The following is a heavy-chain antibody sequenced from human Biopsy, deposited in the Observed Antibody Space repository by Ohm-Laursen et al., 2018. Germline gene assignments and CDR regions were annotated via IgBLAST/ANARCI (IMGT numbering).Heavy chain of an antibody. CDR3: AKQEGVAYGDIDY. Sequence: SLRLSCTASGFTFRTYEMNWVRQAPGKGLEWVALISYDGSYKNYGDSVKGRFTISRDNSKNTLYLQMNSLRPEDTAVYYCAKQEGVAYGDIDYWGQGTLVTVSS. D-gene: IGHD3-10*01. J-gene: IGHJ4*02. CDR1: GFTFRTYE. CDR2: ISYDGSYK. V-gene: IGHV3-30*18.